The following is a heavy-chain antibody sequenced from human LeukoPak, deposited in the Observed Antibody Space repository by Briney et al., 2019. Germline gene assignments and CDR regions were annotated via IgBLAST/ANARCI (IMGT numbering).Heavy chain of an antibody. V-gene: IGHV4-30-4*08. Sequence: SQTLSLTCTVSGGSISSGVYYWSWIRQPPGKGLEWIGYIYYSGSTYYNPSLKSRVTISVDTSKNQFSLKLSSVTAADTAVYYCARVYYDSSGYPEIYHYYYMDVWGKGTTVTVSS. D-gene: IGHD3-22*01. CDR1: GGSISSGVYY. CDR3: ARVYYDSSGYPEIYHYYYMDV. J-gene: IGHJ6*03. CDR2: IYYSGST.